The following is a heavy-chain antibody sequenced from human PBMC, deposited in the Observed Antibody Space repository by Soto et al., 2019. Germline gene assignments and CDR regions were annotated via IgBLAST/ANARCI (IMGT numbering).Heavy chain of an antibody. CDR1: GFTFSSYA. CDR2: ISGSGGST. J-gene: IGHJ4*02. V-gene: IGHV3-23*01. D-gene: IGHD3-22*01. Sequence: GGSLRLSCAASGFTFSSYAMSWVRQAPGKGLEWVSAISGSGGSTYYADSVKGRFTISRDNSKNTLYLQMNSLRAEDTAVYYCASHPTYYYDSSDNYFDYWGQGTLVTVSS. CDR3: ASHPTYYYDSSDNYFDY.